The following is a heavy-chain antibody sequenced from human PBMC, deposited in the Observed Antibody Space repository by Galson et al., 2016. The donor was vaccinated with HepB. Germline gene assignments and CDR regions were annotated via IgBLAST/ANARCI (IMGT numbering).Heavy chain of an antibody. CDR3: ARRRAPGRMAAGFDY. V-gene: IGHV3-30*04. Sequence: SLRLSCAASGFTFSSYAMHWVRQPPGKGLEWVAVISYDGINNYYVDSVNGRFTISRDNSKNSMFLQMNSLSPEDTPVHYCARRRAPGRMAAGFDYWGQGTLVTVSS. CDR1: GFTFSSYA. J-gene: IGHJ4*02. CDR2: ISYDGINN. D-gene: IGHD6-25*01.